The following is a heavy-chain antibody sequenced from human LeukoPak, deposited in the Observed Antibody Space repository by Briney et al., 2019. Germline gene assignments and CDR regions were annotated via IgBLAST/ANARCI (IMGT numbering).Heavy chain of an antibody. CDR3: AKDLIRLYGDYFSFDI. Sequence: GGSLRLSCAASGFTFSSCAMSRVRQAPGKGLEWVSAISGSGGSTYYADSVKGRFTISRDNSKNTLYLQMNSLRAEDTAVYYCAKDLIRLYGDYFSFDIWGQGTMVTVSS. J-gene: IGHJ3*02. D-gene: IGHD4-17*01. CDR1: GFTFSSCA. V-gene: IGHV3-23*01. CDR2: ISGSGGST.